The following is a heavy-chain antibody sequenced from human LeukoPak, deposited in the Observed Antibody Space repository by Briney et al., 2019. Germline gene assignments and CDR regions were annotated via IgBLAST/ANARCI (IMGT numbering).Heavy chain of an antibody. CDR3: ARAFGGRGYNWNYGDY. V-gene: IGHV3-30-3*01. CDR1: GFTFSSYA. CDR2: ISYDGSNK. Sequence: GGSLRLSCAASGFTFSSYAMHWVRQAPGKGLEWVAAISYDGSNKYYADSVKGRFTISRDNSKNTLYLQMNSLRAEDTAVYYCARAFGGRGYNWNYGDYWGQGTLVTVSS. J-gene: IGHJ4*02. D-gene: IGHD1-7*01.